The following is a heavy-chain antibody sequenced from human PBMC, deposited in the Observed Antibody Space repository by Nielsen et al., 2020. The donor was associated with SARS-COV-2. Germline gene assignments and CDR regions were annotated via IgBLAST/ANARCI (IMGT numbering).Heavy chain of an antibody. CDR1: GYSFIRYP. D-gene: IGHD3-10*01. CDR3: ARENSGPGGTASYGMDL. V-gene: IGHV7-4-1*02. J-gene: IGHJ6*02. Sequence: ASVKVSCKASGYSFIRYPTNWVRQAPGQGLEWMGWIDTNIGKPTPAQGFTGRFVFSSDTSVSTASLQISTLRAEDTAVYYCARENSGPGGTASYGMDLWGQGATVTVSS. CDR2: IDTNIGKP.